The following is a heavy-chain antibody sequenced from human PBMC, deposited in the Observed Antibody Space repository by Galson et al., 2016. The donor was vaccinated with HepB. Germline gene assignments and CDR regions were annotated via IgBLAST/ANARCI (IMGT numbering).Heavy chain of an antibody. V-gene: IGHV1-3*01. D-gene: IGHD3-9*01. CDR2: INGANGNT. CDR3: ARNVLRYFDAFDM. CDR1: GYTFTTYD. Sequence: SVKVSCKASGYTFTTYDIHWVRQAPGQRLEWMGWINGANGNTKYSQKFQGRVTITRDTSATTAYLELSSLRSEETAVYYCARNVLRYFDAFDMWGQGTMVTVSS. J-gene: IGHJ3*02.